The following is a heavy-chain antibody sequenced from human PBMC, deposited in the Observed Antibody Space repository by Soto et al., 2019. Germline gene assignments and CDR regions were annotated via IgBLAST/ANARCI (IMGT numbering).Heavy chain of an antibody. Sequence: ASVKVSCKASGYTFTSYCISWVRQAPGQGLEWMGWISAYNGNTNYAQKLQGRVTMTTDTSTSTAYMELRSLRSDDTAVYYCARVEVWIQLWLPGMDVWGQGTTVTVSS. J-gene: IGHJ6*02. CDR3: ARVEVWIQLWLPGMDV. V-gene: IGHV1-18*04. D-gene: IGHD5-18*01. CDR1: GYTFTSYC. CDR2: ISAYNGNT.